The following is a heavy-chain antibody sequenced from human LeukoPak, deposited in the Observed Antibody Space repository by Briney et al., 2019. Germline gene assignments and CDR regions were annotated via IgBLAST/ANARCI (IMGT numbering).Heavy chain of an antibody. CDR1: GFTFNTYA. J-gene: IGHJ4*02. V-gene: IGHV3-23*01. D-gene: IGHD1-26*01. Sequence: GGSLRLSCAVSGFTFNTYAMSWVRQAPGKGLEWVSAISGSGGRTYYADSVKGRFTISRDNSKNTLYLQMNSLGVEDTAVYYCVKEHPTRSHGDYWGQGTLVTVSS. CDR2: ISGSGGRT. CDR3: VKEHPTRSHGDY.